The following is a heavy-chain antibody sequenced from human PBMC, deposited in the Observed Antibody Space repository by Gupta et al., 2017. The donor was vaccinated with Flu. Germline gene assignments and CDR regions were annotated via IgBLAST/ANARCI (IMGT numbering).Heavy chain of an antibody. V-gene: IGHV4-61*01. CDR1: GGSVSSGSYY. CDR2: IYYSGST. D-gene: IGHD3-22*01. J-gene: IGHJ4*02. CDR3: ARVGDYYDSSGYYDY. Sequence: QVQLQESGPGLVKPSETLSLTCTVSGGSVSSGSYYWSWIRQPPGKGLEWIGYIYYSGSTNYNPSLKSRVTISVDTSKDQFSLKLSSVTAADTAVYYCARVGDYYDSSGYYDYWGQGTLVTVSS.